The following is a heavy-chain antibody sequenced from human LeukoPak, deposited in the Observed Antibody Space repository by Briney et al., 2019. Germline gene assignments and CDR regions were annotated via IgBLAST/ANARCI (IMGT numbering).Heavy chain of an antibody. Sequence: PSETLSLTCTVSGGSISSYYWSWIRQPPGKGLEWIGSIYHSGSTYYNPSLKSRVTISVDTSKNQFSLKLSSVTAADTAVYYCARGPLDIVVVPAAMLYFDYWGQGTLVTVSS. CDR2: IYHSGST. CDR1: GGSISSYY. J-gene: IGHJ4*02. D-gene: IGHD2-2*03. V-gene: IGHV4-59*08. CDR3: ARGPLDIVVVPAAMLYFDY.